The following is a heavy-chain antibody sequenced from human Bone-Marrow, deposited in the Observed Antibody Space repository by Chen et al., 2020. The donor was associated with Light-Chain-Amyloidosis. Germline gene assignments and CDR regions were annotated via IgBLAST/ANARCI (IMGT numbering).Heavy chain of an antibody. Sequence: GESLKISCKGSGYTFPNYWIGWVRQMPGKGLEWMGVIYPDDSDARYSPSFEGQVTISTDKSITTAYLQWRSLKASDTAMYYCARRRDGYNFDYWGQGTLVTVSS. J-gene: IGHJ4*02. CDR1: GYTFPNYW. D-gene: IGHD5-12*01. V-gene: IGHV5-51*01. CDR3: ARRRDGYNFDY. CDR2: IYPDDSDA.